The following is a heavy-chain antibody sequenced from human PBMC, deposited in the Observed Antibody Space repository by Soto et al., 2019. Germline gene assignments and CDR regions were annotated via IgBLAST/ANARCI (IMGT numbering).Heavy chain of an antibody. J-gene: IGHJ4*02. CDR1: GYTFTSYA. D-gene: IGHD6-19*01. V-gene: IGHV1-3*01. Sequence: ASVKVSCKASGYTFTSYAMHWVRQAPGQRLEWMGWINAGNGNTKYSQKFQGRVTITRDTSASTAYMELSSLRSEDTAVYYCARDPSGWWPSYYFDYWGQGTLVTVSS. CDR2: INAGNGNT. CDR3: ARDPSGWWPSYYFDY.